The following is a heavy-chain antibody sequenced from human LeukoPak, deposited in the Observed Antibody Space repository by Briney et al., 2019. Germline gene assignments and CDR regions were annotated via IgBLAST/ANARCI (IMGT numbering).Heavy chain of an antibody. J-gene: IGHJ4*02. D-gene: IGHD3-10*01. CDR2: ISSDGSST. CDR3: ARGDYCGSGSYPY. V-gene: IGHV3-74*01. Sequence: GGSLRLSCAASGFTFSSYWMHWVRQAPGKGLVWVSRISSDGSSTSHADSVKGRFTISRDNAKNTLYLQMNSLRAEDTAVYYCARGDYCGSGSYPYWGRGTLVTVSS. CDR1: GFTFSSYW.